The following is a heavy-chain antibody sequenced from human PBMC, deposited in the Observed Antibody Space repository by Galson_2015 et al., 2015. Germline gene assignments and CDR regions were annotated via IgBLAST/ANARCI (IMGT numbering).Heavy chain of an antibody. Sequence: SLRLSCAASGFTFSSYAMHWVRQAPGKGLEWVAVISYDGSNKYYADSVKGRFTISRDNSKNTLYLQMNSLRAEDTAVYYCARDLYRMVQGPAIPWGQGTLVTVSS. CDR1: GFTFSSYA. J-gene: IGHJ5*02. CDR2: ISYDGSNK. D-gene: IGHD3-10*01. CDR3: ARDLYRMVQGPAIP. V-gene: IGHV3-30*01.